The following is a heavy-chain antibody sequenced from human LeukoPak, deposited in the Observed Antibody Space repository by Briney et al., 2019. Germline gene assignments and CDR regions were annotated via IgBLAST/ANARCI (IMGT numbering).Heavy chain of an antibody. CDR2: ISSSGSTI. D-gene: IGHD4/OR15-4a*01. CDR1: GFSFASYE. J-gene: IGHJ4*01. V-gene: IGHV3-48*03. CDR3: AREDYHVSLLIDF. Sequence: GASLRLSCAASGFSFASYEMNWVRQAPGKGLEWISYISSSGSTIFYADSVEGRFTISRDNADNSLFLQMNSLRVEDTAVYYCAREDYHVSLLIDFGGQEPWSPSPQ.